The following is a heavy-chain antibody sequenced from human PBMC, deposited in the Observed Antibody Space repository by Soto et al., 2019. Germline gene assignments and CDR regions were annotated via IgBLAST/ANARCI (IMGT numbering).Heavy chain of an antibody. D-gene: IGHD3-3*01. CDR3: TRDLPITIFGVVIIPYYYYYGMDV. Sequence: GGSLRLSCTASGFTFGDYAMSWFRQAPGKGLEWVGFIRSKAYGGITEYAASVKGRFTISRDDSKSIAYLQMNSLKTEDTAVYYCTRDLPITIFGVVIIPYYYYYGMDVWGQGTTVTVSS. CDR1: GFTFGDYA. CDR2: IRSKAYGGIT. J-gene: IGHJ6*02. V-gene: IGHV3-49*03.